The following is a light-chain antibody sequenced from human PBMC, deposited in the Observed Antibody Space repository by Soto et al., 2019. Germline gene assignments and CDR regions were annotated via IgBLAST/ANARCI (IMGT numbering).Light chain of an antibody. CDR2: KAS. V-gene: IGKV1-5*03. J-gene: IGKJ2*01. CDR1: QSVNRW. Sequence: DIQMTQSPSTLSASVGDRVTITCRASQSVNRWLAWYQQRPGKAPKLLIYKASSLESGVPSRFSGSGSGTEFTLTITSLQPDDFATYSCQQYESNMYTFGQGTKLEI. CDR3: QQYESNMYT.